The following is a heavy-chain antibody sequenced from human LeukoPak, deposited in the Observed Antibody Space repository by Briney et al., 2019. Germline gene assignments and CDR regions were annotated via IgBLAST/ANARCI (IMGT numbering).Heavy chain of an antibody. J-gene: IGHJ6*02. CDR3: ARGGSPRGYYYGMDV. V-gene: IGHV3-64*02. CDR2: TSGNGDTT. D-gene: IGHD1-26*01. CDR1: GFIFSSYV. Sequence: PGGSLRLSCAASGFIFSSYVMHWVRQAPGKGLEYVSATSGNGDTTYYADSVKGRFTISRDNSKNTLYLQMGSLRAEDMAVYYCARGGSPRGYYYGMDVWGQGTTVTVSS.